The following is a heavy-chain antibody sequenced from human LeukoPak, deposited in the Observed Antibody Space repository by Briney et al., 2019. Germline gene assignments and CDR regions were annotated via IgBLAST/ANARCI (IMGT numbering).Heavy chain of an antibody. J-gene: IGHJ4*02. CDR1: GFTFTDYF. V-gene: IGHV1-2*02. D-gene: IGHD5-18*01. CDR3: ARDPGYSSPRGDY. CDR2: INPNSGGT. Sequence: SVKVSCKASGFTFTDYFMHWVRQAPGPGLEGMGWINPNSGGTHYAQKFQGRVTMTRDTSISTAYMELSRLRSDDTAVYYCARDPGYSSPRGDYWGQGTLVTVSS.